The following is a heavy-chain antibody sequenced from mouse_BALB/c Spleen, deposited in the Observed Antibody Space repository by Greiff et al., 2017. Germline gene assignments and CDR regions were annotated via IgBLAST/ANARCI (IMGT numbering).Heavy chain of an antibody. CDR1: GFTFSSYG. CDR2: INSNGGST. J-gene: IGHJ3*01. D-gene: IGHD2-3*01. V-gene: IGHV5-6-3*01. Sequence: EVQLVESGGGLVQPGGSLKLSCAASGFTFSSYGMSWVRQTPDKRLELVATINSNGGSTYYPDSVKGRFTISRDNAKNTLYLQMSSLKSEDTAMYYCARGGWLLMFAYWGQGTLVTVSA. CDR3: ARGGWLLMFAY.